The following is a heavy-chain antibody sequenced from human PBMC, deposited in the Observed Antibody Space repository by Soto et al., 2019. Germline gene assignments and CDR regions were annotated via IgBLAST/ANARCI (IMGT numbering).Heavy chain of an antibody. J-gene: IGHJ6*02. CDR1: GFSLTHPRMG. CDR2: ISSSDEK. CDR3: ARMLYYAMEV. V-gene: IGHV2-26*01. Sequence: QVTLKESGPVLVKPTETLTLTCTVSGFSLTHPRMGVSWIRQPPGKALEWLAHISSSDEKSYSTSLSSRLTISKDTSESQVVLTMTNMDPVDTATYYCARMLYYAMEVWGQGTTVAVSS.